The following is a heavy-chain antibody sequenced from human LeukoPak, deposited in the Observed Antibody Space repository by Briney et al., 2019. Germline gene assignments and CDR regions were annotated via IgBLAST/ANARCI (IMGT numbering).Heavy chain of an antibody. V-gene: IGHV4-39*07. CDR3: ARDDSSGYYLDY. D-gene: IGHD3-22*01. Sequence: SETLSLTCTVSGGSISSSSYYWGWIRQPPGKGLEWIGSIYYSGSTYYNPSLKSRVTISVDTSKNQFSLKLSSVTAADTAVYYCARDDSSGYYLDYWGQGTLVTVSS. J-gene: IGHJ4*02. CDR1: GGSISSSSYY. CDR2: IYYSGST.